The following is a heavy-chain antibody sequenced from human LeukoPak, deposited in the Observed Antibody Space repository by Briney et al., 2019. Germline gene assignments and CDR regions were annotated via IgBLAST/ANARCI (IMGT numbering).Heavy chain of an antibody. CDR2: IIPIFGTA. V-gene: IGHV1-69*13. J-gene: IGHJ5*02. D-gene: IGHD6-19*01. CDR1: GGTFSSYA. CDR3: SRVVGAVAVGPFDP. Sequence: SVKVSCKASGGTFSSYAISWVRQAPGQGLEWMGGIIPIFGTANYAQKFQGRVTITADESTSTAYMELSSLRSEDAAVYYCSRVVGAVAVGPFDPWGQGTLVTVSS.